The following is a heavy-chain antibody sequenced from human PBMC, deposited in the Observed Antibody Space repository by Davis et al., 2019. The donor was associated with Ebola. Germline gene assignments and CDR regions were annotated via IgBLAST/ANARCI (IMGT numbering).Heavy chain of an antibody. V-gene: IGHV1-69*06. D-gene: IGHD4-17*01. Sequence: SVKVSCKASGGTFSSHAISWVRQAPGQGLEWMGGIIPIFGTANYAQKFQGRVTITADKSTSTAYMELSSLRSEDTAVYYCARGTIDGDYVPYFDYWGQGTLVTVSS. CDR3: ARGTIDGDYVPYFDY. CDR2: IIPIFGTA. J-gene: IGHJ4*02. CDR1: GGTFSSHA.